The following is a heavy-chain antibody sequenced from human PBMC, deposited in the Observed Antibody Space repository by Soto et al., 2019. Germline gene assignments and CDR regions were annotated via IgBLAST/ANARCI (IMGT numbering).Heavy chain of an antibody. V-gene: IGHV1-69*02. Sequence: ASVKVSCKDSGGTFSTYSMFWVRQAPGQGLEWMGRIIPMLGVRNYAQRFQDRVTIIADKSTATAYMELSSLRSEDTAVYYCARVYYDILTGYPPSYGMDVWGQGTTVTVSS. D-gene: IGHD3-9*01. CDR3: ARVYYDILTGYPPSYGMDV. J-gene: IGHJ6*02. CDR1: GGTFSTYS. CDR2: IIPMLGVR.